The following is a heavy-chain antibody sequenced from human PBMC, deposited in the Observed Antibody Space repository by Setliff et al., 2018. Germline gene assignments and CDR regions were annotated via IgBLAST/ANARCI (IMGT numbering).Heavy chain of an antibody. Sequence: PGGSLRLSCAASGFTFSSYGMHWVRQAPGKGLEWVAVIWYDGSNKYYADSVKGRFTISRDNSKNTLYLQMNSLRAEDTAAYYCAKEAANYYYYMDVWGKGTTVTVSS. J-gene: IGHJ6*03. CDR3: AKEAANYYYYMDV. CDR2: IWYDGSNK. CDR1: GFTFSSYG. D-gene: IGHD2-15*01. V-gene: IGHV3-33*06.